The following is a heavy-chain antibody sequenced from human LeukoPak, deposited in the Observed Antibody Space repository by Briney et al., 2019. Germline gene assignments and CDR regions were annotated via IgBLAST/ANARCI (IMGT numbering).Heavy chain of an antibody. CDR3: AHSSSMVRGVIITSSRAFDI. D-gene: IGHD3-10*01. V-gene: IGHV2-5*02. Sequence: SGPTLVKPTQTLTLTCTFSGFSLSTRGVGVGWIRQPPGKALEWLALIYWDDDKRYSPSLKSRLTITKDTSKNQVVLTMTNMDPVDTATYYCAHSSSMVRGVIITSSRAFDIWGQGTMVTVSS. CDR2: IYWDDDK. CDR1: GFSLSTRGVG. J-gene: IGHJ3*02.